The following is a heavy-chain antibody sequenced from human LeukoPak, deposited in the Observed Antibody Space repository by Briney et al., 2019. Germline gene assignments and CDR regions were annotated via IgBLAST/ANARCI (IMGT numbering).Heavy chain of an antibody. J-gene: IGHJ6*04. CDR1: GLSFNTYA. Sequence: GGSLRLSCVDSGLSFNTYAMHWVRQAPGKGLEWVAAISYDGSYTYYRDSVRGRFTISRDNSKNTMYLQMNSLRAEDTAMYYCARALDVWGKGTTVTVSS. CDR2: ISYDGSYT. V-gene: IGHV3-30*04. CDR3: ARALDV.